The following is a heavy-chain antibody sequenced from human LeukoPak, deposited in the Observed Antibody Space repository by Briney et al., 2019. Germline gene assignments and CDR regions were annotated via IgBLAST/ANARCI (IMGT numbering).Heavy chain of an antibody. Sequence: GSLRLSCAASGFTFSSYGMHWVRQAPGKGLEWVAVIWSDGSNKYYGDSVKGRFTISRDNAKNTLYLQMDGLRAEDTAVYYCAARITIFGVSALSSALDYWGQGTLVTVSS. J-gene: IGHJ4*02. V-gene: IGHV3-33*08. CDR2: IWSDGSNK. CDR1: GFTFSSYG. CDR3: AARITIFGVSALSSALDY. D-gene: IGHD3-3*01.